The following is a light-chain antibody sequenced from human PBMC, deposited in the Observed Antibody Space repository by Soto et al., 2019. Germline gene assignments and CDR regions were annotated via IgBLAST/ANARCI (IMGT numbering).Light chain of an antibody. Sequence: QSVLTQPASVSGSPGQSITIACTGTNRDVGSYNLVSWYQQRPGEAPKLIISEVRNRPSGISYRFTGSKSGNTASLTFSGLQAEDEADYYCSSYTTTSTLVFGGGTQLTVL. CDR3: SSYTTTSTLV. CDR2: EVR. CDR1: NRDVGSYNL. J-gene: IGLJ3*02. V-gene: IGLV2-14*01.